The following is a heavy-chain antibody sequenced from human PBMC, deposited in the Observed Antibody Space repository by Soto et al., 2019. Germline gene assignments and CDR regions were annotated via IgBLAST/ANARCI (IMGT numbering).Heavy chain of an antibody. CDR2: IRYNGSSK. V-gene: IGHV3-33*06. D-gene: IGHD6-19*01. Sequence: AGGSLRLSCAASGFTFSSYGMHWVRQAPGKGLEWVSVIRYNGSSKYYADSVKGRFTISRDNSKNTLYLQMNSLRAEDTAVYFCAKDDGHRSGWYWDYWGQGTLVTVSS. CDR1: GFTFSSYG. J-gene: IGHJ4*02. CDR3: AKDDGHRSGWYWDY.